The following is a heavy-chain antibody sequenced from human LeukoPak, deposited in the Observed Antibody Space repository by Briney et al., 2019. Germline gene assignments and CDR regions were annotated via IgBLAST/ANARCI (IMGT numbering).Heavy chain of an antibody. V-gene: IGHV3-23*01. CDR2: ISNGGTRT. J-gene: IGHJ4*02. Sequence: GGSLRLSCAASGFTFRSYAMSWVRQTPDKGLYWDSAISNGGTRTFYADSVKARFTISRDNSKSTLYLQMDSLRADDTAVYYCANPERYWGQGTLVTVSS. CDR3: ANPERY. CDR1: GFTFRSYA. D-gene: IGHD1-14*01.